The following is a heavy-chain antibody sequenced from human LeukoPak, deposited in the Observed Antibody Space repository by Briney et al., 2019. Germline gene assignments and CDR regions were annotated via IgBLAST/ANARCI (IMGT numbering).Heavy chain of an antibody. CDR1: GFTFSSYA. D-gene: IGHD3-16*02. CDR2: ISGSGGST. CDR3: AKDDDYVWGSYRYPDY. J-gene: IGHJ4*02. V-gene: IGHV3-23*01. Sequence: GGSLRLSCAASGFTFSSYAMSWVRQAPGKGLEWVSAISGSGGSTYYADSVKSRFTISRDNSKNTLYLQMNSLRAEDTAVYYCAKDDDYVWGSYRYPDYWGQGTLVTVSS.